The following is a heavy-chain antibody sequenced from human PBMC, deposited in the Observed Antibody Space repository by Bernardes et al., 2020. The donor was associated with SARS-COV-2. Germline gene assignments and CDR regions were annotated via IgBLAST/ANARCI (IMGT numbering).Heavy chain of an antibody. CDR3: ANHWGLAVAGTVGY. CDR1: GFTFSSYA. J-gene: IGHJ4*02. D-gene: IGHD6-19*01. Sequence: GGSLRLSCAASGFTFSSYAMSWVRQAPGKGLEWVSAISGSGGSTYYADSVKGRFTISRDNSKNTLYLQMNSLRAEDTAVYYCANHWGLAVAGTVGYWGQGTLVTVSS. V-gene: IGHV3-23*01. CDR2: ISGSGGST.